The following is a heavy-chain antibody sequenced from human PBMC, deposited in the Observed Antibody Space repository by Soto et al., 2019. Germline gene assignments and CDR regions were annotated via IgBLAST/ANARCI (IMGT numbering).Heavy chain of an antibody. CDR1: GFTFSSYG. J-gene: IGHJ4*02. Sequence: QVQLVESGGGVVQPGRSLRLSCAASGFTFSSYGMHWVRQAPGKGLEWVAVRWYDGSNKYYADSVKGRFTISRDNSKNTLYLQMNSLRAEDTAVYYCARADAICSSTSCQGHFDYWGQGTLVTVSS. CDR3: ARADAICSSTSCQGHFDY. D-gene: IGHD2-2*01. CDR2: RWYDGSNK. V-gene: IGHV3-33*01.